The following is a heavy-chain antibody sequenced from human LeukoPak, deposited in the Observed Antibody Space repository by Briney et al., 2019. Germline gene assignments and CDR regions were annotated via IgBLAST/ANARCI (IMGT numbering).Heavy chain of an antibody. Sequence: SETLSLTCAVYGGSFSGYYWSWIRQPPGKGLEWIGEINHSGSTNYNPSLKSRVTISVDTSKNQFSLKLSSVTAADTAVYYCARVERYCSSTSCYLWKGYMDVWGKGTTVTVSS. CDR3: ARVERYCSSTSCYLWKGYMDV. CDR1: GGSFSGYY. D-gene: IGHD2-2*01. CDR2: INHSGST. J-gene: IGHJ6*03. V-gene: IGHV4-34*01.